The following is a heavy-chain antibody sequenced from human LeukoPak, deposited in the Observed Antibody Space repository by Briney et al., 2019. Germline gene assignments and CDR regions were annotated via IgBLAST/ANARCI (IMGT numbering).Heavy chain of an antibody. D-gene: IGHD2-2*01. CDR2: INPNSGVT. V-gene: IGHV1-2*02. CDR1: GYTFTAYY. CDR3: AREDIVLVSAAKDY. Sequence: ASVKVSCKASGYTFTAYYMHWVRQAPGQGLEWMGWINPNSGVTNYAQKFQGRVTMTRDTSVSTAYMELRRLRSDDTAVYYCAREDIVLVSAAKDYWGQGTLVTVSS. J-gene: IGHJ4*02.